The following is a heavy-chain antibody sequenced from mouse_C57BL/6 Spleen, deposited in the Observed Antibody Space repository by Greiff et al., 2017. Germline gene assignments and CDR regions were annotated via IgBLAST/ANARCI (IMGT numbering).Heavy chain of an antibody. J-gene: IGHJ3*01. V-gene: IGHV1-55*01. CDR3: ARERSNYPFAY. CDR1: GYTFTSYW. Sequence: VQLQQPGAELVKPGASVKMSCKASGYTFTSYWITWVKQRPGQGLEWIGDIYPGSGSTNYNEKFKRKATRTVDTSTSTAYMQLSSLTSEDSAVYYCARERSNYPFAYWGQGTLVTVSA. D-gene: IGHD2-5*01. CDR2: IYPGSGST.